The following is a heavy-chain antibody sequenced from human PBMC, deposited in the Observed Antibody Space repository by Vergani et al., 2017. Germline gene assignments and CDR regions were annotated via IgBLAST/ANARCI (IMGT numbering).Heavy chain of an antibody. CDR3: ARSGYCAHGVCYMTYYYYMDV. J-gene: IGHJ6*03. D-gene: IGHD2-8*01. V-gene: IGHV3-33*01. CDR2: IWYDGSKE. CDR1: GFTLSSHA. Sequence: QEQLLQSGGGVVQPGRSLRLSCAGSGFTLSSHAMHWVRQAPGKGLEWVAFIWYDGSKEYYADSVKGRFTISRDNSKNTLYLQMNNLRAADTAVYYCARSGYCAHGVCYMTYYYYMDVWGKGTAVTVSS.